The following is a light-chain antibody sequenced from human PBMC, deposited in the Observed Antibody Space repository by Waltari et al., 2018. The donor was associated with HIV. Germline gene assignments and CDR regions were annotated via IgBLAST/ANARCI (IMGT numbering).Light chain of an antibody. CDR1: QSVSSTY. CDR2: GAS. CDR3: QHYGSSPPMYT. V-gene: IGKV3-20*01. J-gene: IGKJ2*01. Sequence: EIVMTQSPATVSVSPGERATLSCRASQSVSSTYLAWYQQKPGQAPRPLIYGASIRATGIPDRFSGSGSGTDFTLTIGRLEPEDFAVYYCQHYGSSPPMYTFGQGTKLEIK.